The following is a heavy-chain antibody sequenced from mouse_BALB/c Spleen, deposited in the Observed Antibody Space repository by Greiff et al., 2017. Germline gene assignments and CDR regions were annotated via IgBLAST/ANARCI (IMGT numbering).Heavy chain of an antibody. V-gene: IGHV2-9*02. CDR2: IWAGGST. CDR1: GFSLTSYG. J-gene: IGHJ2*01. Sequence: VQLQESGPGLVAPSQSLSITCTVSGFSLTSYGVHWVRQPPGKGLEWLGVIWAGGSTNYNSALMSRLSISKDNSKSQVFLKMNSLQTDDTAMYYCAREGVARFDYWGQGTTLTVSS. D-gene: IGHD1-1*02. CDR3: AREGVARFDY.